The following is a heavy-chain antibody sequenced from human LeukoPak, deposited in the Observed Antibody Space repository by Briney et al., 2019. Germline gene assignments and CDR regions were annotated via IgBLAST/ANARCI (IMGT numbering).Heavy chain of an antibody. Sequence: ASVKVPCKSSGFTYSIYYMHWLRQAPGQGLEWMGRIIPILGIANYAQKFQGRVTITADKSTSTAYMELSSLRSEDTAVYYCAREVVAAAGTRYYYYYGMDVWGQGTTVTVSS. J-gene: IGHJ6*02. V-gene: IGHV1-69*04. CDR2: IIPILGIA. CDR3: AREVVAAAGTRYYYYYGMDV. CDR1: GFTYSIYY. D-gene: IGHD6-13*01.